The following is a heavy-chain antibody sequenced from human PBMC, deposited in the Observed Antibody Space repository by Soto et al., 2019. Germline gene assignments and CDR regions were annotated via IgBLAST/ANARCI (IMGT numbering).Heavy chain of an antibody. CDR2: VYIGGST. CDR1: GFTVTDNY. D-gene: IGHD3-3*01. V-gene: IGHV3-53*01. J-gene: IGHJ3*02. CDR3: AREPLWSGSLPLDAFDI. Sequence: GGSLRLSCAASGFTVTDNYISWVRQAPWKGLEWVSVVYIGGSTNYADSVKGRFTISRDSSKNTLYLQMNSLRAEDTAVYYCAREPLWSGSLPLDAFDIWGQGTMVTVSS.